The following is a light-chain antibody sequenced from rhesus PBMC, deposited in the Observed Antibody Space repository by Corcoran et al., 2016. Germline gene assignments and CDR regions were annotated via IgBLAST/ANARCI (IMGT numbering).Light chain of an antibody. Sequence: DIQMTQSPSSLSASVGDTVTITCRASQGISNYLAWYQQKPGKTPKPLIYYASNLESGVPSRFSGSGSGTDVTLTISSRQPEDVATYDGQQHNSYPPSFGQGTKVEIK. V-gene: IGKV1S14*01. CDR3: QQHNSYPPS. J-gene: IGKJ2*01. CDR1: QGISNY. CDR2: YAS.